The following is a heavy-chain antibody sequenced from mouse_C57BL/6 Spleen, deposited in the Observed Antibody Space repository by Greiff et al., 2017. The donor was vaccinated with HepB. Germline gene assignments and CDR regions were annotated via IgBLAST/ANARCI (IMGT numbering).Heavy chain of an antibody. Sequence: VQLQQSGPELVKPGASVKISCKASGYAFSSSWMNWVKQRPGKGLEWIGRIYPGDGDTNYNGKFKGKATLTADNSSSTAYMQLSSLTSEDSAVYFCASYYDYDNAMDYWGQGTSVTVSS. V-gene: IGHV1-82*01. D-gene: IGHD2-4*01. CDR3: ASYYDYDNAMDY. CDR1: GYAFSSSW. CDR2: IYPGDGDT. J-gene: IGHJ4*01.